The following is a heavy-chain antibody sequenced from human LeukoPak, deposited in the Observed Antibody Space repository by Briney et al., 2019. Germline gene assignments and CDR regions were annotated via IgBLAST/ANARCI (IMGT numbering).Heavy chain of an antibody. CDR2: IYHSGST. CDR1: GYSISSGYY. CDR3: ARHAESGYDRFDH. D-gene: IGHD5-12*01. J-gene: IGHJ4*02. V-gene: IGHV4-38-2*02. Sequence: SETLSLTCTVSGYSISSGYYWGWIRQPPGKGLEWIGSIYHSGSTYYNPSLKSRVIISVDTSKNQFSLKLSSVTAADTAVYYCARHAESGYDRFDHWGQGTLVTVSS.